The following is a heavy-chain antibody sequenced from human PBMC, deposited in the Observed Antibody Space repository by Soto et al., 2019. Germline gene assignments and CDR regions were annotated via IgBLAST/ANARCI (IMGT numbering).Heavy chain of an antibody. CDR1: GFTFSSYA. D-gene: IGHD6-13*01. V-gene: IGHV3-23*01. CDR3: AKDQQQYNWFDP. Sequence: GGSLRLSCAASGFTFSSYAMSWVRQAPGKGLEWVSAISGSGGSTYYADSVKGRFTISRDNSKNTLYLQMNSLRAEDMAVYYCAKDQQQYNWFDPWGQGTLVTVSS. J-gene: IGHJ5*02. CDR2: ISGSGGST.